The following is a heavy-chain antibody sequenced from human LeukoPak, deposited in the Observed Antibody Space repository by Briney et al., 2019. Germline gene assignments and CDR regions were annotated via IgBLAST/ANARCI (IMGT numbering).Heavy chain of an antibody. V-gene: IGHV3-23*01. CDR3: AKGGLYYYGSGSYSDY. J-gene: IGHJ4*02. D-gene: IGHD3-10*01. CDR1: GFTFSSYA. Sequence: GGSLRLSCAASGFTFSSYAMSWVRQAPGKGLEWVSAISGSGGSTYYADSVKGRFTISRDNYKNTLYLQMNSLRAEDTAVYYCAKGGLYYYGSGSYSDYWGQGTLVTVSS. CDR2: ISGSGGST.